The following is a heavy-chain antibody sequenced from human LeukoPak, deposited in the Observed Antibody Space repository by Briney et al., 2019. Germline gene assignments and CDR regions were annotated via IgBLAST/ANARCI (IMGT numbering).Heavy chain of an antibody. D-gene: IGHD4-23*01. CDR1: GFTFSSYS. J-gene: IGHJ4*02. CDR2: ISSSSSYI. V-gene: IGHV3-21*01. CDR3: ARDYGGSSPFDY. Sequence: PGGSLRLSCAASGFTFSSYSMNWVRQAPGEGLEWVSSISSSSSYIYYADSVKGRFTISRDNAKNSLYLQMNSLRAEDTAVYYCARDYGGSSPFDYWGQGTLVTVSS.